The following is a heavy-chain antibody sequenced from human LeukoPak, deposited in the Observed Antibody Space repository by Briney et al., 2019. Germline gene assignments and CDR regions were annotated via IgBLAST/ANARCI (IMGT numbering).Heavy chain of an antibody. J-gene: IGHJ6*02. D-gene: IGHD6-13*01. CDR2: IIGNGGWA. CDR1: GLTFSNYA. CDR3: ARHTGYSSSWRMVYYYYGMDV. V-gene: IGHV3-23*01. Sequence: GGSLRLSCAASGLTFSNYAMMWLRQAPGKGLEWVAAIIGNGGWALYADSVKGRFTISRDNSKNTLYLQMSSLRAEDTAVYYCARHTGYSSSWRMVYYYYGMDVWGQGTTVTVSS.